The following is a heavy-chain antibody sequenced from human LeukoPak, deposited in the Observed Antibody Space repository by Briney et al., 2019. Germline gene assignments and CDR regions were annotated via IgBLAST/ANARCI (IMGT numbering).Heavy chain of an antibody. D-gene: IGHD2-15*01. V-gene: IGHV3-74*01. CDR1: GFTFSSYW. Sequence: GGSLRLSCAAPGFTFSSYWMHWVRQAPGKGLVWVSRINSDGSSTTYVDSVKGRFTISRDNAKNTLYLQMNSLRAEDTAVYYCARDTVVDGMDVWGQGTTVTVSS. CDR3: ARDTVVDGMDV. J-gene: IGHJ6*02. CDR2: INSDGSST.